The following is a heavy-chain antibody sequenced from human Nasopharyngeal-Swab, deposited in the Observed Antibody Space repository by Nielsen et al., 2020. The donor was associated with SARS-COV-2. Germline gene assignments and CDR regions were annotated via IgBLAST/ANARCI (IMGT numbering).Heavy chain of an antibody. Sequence: SETLSLTCAVCGGFFRGFYWSWIRQPPGKGLEWIGEINDSGSTNYNPSLTSRVTMSVDTSKSQFSLKLNSVTAADTAVYYCARGLRKVPIFPASQYYFDYWGQGTLVTVSS. CDR2: INDSGST. CDR1: GGFFRGFY. J-gene: IGHJ4*02. D-gene: IGHD3-9*01. CDR3: ARGLRKVPIFPASQYYFDY. V-gene: IGHV4-34*01.